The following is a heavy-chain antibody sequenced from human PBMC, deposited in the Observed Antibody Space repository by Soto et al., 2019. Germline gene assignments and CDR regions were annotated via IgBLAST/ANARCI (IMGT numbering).Heavy chain of an antibody. CDR3: ARVSARHFDF. V-gene: IGHV3-48*02. D-gene: IGHD6-25*01. J-gene: IGHJ4*02. CDR2: ISTGRTAI. CDR1: GFTLTSYD. Sequence: VSLILSCAASGFTLTSYDMTWVRQAPGKGLEWISHISTGRTAIYYADSVKGRFTISRDHAENSLFLHMHSLRDEDTAVYYCARVSARHFDFWGRGTLVTVSS.